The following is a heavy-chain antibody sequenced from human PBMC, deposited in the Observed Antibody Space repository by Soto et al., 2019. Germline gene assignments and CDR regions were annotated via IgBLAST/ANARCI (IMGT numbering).Heavy chain of an antibody. CDR1: GFTFSGFY. D-gene: IGHD1-1*01. CDR2: ISNSGDTI. Sequence: PGGSLRLSCAASGFTFSGFYMSWIRQAPGKGLEWVSYISNSGDTIYYADSVKGRFTVSRDNTKNSVYLQMNSVRAEDTGVYYCAYQLWDFDIWGQGTMVTVSS. V-gene: IGHV3-11*01. CDR3: AYQLWDFDI. J-gene: IGHJ3*02.